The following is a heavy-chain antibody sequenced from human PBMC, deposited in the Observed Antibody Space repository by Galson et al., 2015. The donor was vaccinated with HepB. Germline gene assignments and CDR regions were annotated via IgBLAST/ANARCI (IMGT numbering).Heavy chain of an antibody. CDR2: IKQDGSEK. V-gene: IGHV3-7*01. Sequence: SLRLSCAVSGFSFSSFWMSWVRQAPGKGLEWVANIKQDGSEKYYVDSVNGRFTISRDNAKNSLYLQMNSLRAEDTAVYYCAGETYSFDYWGQGTLVTVSS. CDR1: GFSFSSFW. CDR3: AGETYSFDY. J-gene: IGHJ4*02.